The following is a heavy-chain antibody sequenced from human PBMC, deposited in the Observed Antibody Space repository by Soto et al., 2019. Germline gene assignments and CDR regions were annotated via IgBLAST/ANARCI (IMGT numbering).Heavy chain of an antibody. Sequence: GGSLILSCAASGFPFRNYAMSWVRQAPGKGLEWVSTIAGSGAPTYYADSVKGRFTISRDNSKNTLYLQMNSLRAEDTAVYFCASKLTFGSSSDYWGQGTLVTVSS. J-gene: IGHJ4*02. CDR2: IAGSGAPT. D-gene: IGHD3-10*01. CDR3: ASKLTFGSSSDY. CDR1: GFPFRNYA. V-gene: IGHV3-23*01.